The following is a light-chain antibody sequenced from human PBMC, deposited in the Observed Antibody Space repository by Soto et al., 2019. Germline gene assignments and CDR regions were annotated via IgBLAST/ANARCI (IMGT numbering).Light chain of an antibody. Sequence: DIQMTQSPSSLSASVGDSVTITCRASESIGPYLNWYQHKPGKAPKLLIHVASNLERGVPSRFGGGGSGTDFSLSISSLQPEDVAAYYCQKYNSAPLTFGGGTKVDIK. J-gene: IGKJ4*01. CDR1: ESIGPY. CDR2: VAS. V-gene: IGKV1-39*01. CDR3: QKYNSAPLT.